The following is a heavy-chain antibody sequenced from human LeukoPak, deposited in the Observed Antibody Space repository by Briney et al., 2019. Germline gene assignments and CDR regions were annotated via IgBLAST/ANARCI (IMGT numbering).Heavy chain of an antibody. CDR3: ARGHYDFWSGYLVWFDP. CDR2: IYYSGST. Sequence: SETLSLTCTVSGGSISSGSYYWGWIRQPPGKGLEWIGSIYYSGSTYNNSSLKSRVTISVDTSKNQFSLNLSSVTAADTAVYYCARGHYDFWSGYLVWFDPWGQGTLVTVSS. J-gene: IGHJ5*02. V-gene: IGHV4-39*01. CDR1: GGSISSGSYY. D-gene: IGHD3-3*01.